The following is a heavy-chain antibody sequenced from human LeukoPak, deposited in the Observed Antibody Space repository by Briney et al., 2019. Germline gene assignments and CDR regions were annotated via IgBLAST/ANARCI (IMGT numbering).Heavy chain of an antibody. D-gene: IGHD3-10*01. J-gene: IGHJ5*02. CDR2: INPNSGGT. V-gene: IGHV1-2*02. CDR3: ARGSYYGSGSYNNYRGPRKNWFDP. Sequence: GASVKVSCKASGYTFTGYYMHWVRQAPGQGLEWMGWINPNSGGTNYAQKFQGRVTMTRDTSISTAYMELSRLRSDDTAVYYCARGSYYGSGSYNNYRGPRKNWFDPWGQGTLVTVSS. CDR1: GYTFTGYY.